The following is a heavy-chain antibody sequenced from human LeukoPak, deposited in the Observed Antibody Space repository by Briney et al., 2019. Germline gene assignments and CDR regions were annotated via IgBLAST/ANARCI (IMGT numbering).Heavy chain of an antibody. CDR3: AADGGELLTY. J-gene: IGHJ4*02. CDR1: GYSLTELS. CDR2: FYPEDGER. V-gene: IGHV1-24*01. Sequence: ASVKVSCKVSGYSLTELSMHWVRQAPGKGLEWMGGFYPEDGERKYAQMFQGRVTMTEDTSTDTAHMELSSLRSEDTAVYYCAADGGELLTYWGQGTSVTVSS. D-gene: IGHD1-26*01.